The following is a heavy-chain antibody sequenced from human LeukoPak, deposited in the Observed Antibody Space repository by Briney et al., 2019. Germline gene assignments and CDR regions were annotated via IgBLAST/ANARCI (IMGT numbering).Heavy chain of an antibody. D-gene: IGHD6-19*01. CDR3: AKEVWPGNTGWHLFDS. J-gene: IGHJ4*02. CDR2: ISASGSRT. Sequence: PGGSLRLSYAPSGFTFSTYAMSWVRQAPGKGLEWVSAISASGSRTYYAGSVKGRFTVSRDNSKDTLYLQMNSLRAEDTAVYYCAKEVWPGNTGWHLFDSWGQGTLVTVSS. V-gene: IGHV3-23*01. CDR1: GFTFSTYA.